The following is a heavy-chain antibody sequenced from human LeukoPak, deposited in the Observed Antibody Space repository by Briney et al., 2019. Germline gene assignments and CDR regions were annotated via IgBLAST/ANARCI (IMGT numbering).Heavy chain of an antibody. V-gene: IGHV4-59*01. CDR2: IYYSGST. CDR3: ARAVGATAVDGWFDP. Sequence: SGTLSLTCTVSGGSISSYYWSWIRQPPGKGLEWIGYIYYSGSTNYNPSLKSRVTISVDTSKNQFSLKLSSVTAADTAVYYCARAVGATAVDGWFDPWGQGTLVTVSS. J-gene: IGHJ5*02. D-gene: IGHD1-26*01. CDR1: GGSISSYY.